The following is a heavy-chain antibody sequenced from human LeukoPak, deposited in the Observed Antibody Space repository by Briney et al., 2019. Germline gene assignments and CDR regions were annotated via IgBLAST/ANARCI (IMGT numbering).Heavy chain of an antibody. CDR2: IKQDGSET. J-gene: IGHJ4*02. CDR3: ARVSSYCSSNSCPYDY. CDR1: GFTFSNYW. D-gene: IGHD2-2*01. V-gene: IGHV3-7*01. Sequence: GGSLRLSCAASGFTFSNYWMTWVRQAPGKGLEWVANIKQDGSETYYVDFVKGRFTISRDNAQNTLYLRMNSLRVEDTAVYYCARVSSYCSSNSCPYDYWGRGTLVTVSS.